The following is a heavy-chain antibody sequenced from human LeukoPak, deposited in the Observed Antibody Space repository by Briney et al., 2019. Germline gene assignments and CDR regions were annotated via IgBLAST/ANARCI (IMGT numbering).Heavy chain of an antibody. Sequence: GASVKVSCKASGGTFSSYAISWVRQAPGQGLEWMGRIIPILGIANYAQKFQGRVTITADKSTSTAYMELSSLRSEDTAVYYCARTGRGRYFDWPHGANDAFDIWGQGTMVTVSS. J-gene: IGHJ3*02. D-gene: IGHD3-9*01. CDR1: GGTFSSYA. CDR3: ARTGRGRYFDWPHGANDAFDI. CDR2: IIPILGIA. V-gene: IGHV1-69*04.